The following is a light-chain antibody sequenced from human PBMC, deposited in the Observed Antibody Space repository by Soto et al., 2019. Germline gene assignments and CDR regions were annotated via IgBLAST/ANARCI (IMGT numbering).Light chain of an antibody. CDR1: QSISSY. J-gene: IGKJ1*01. Sequence: QMTQYQSSLSSSVGDRVTITCRASQSISSYLNWYQQKPGKAPKLLIYAASSLQSGVPSRFSGSGSGTDFTLTISSLQTEDFATYYCQQSYSTPRTFGQGTKVDIK. CDR3: QQSYSTPRT. V-gene: IGKV1-39*01. CDR2: AAS.